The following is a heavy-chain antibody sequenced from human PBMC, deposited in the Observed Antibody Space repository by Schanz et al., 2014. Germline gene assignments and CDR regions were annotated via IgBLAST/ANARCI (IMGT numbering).Heavy chain of an antibody. J-gene: IGHJ5*02. CDR2: IYYTGTI. CDR1: GGSISRGTHY. D-gene: IGHD3-16*01. CDR3: ARDALGGPHNWFDP. Sequence: QVQLQQWGAGLLKPSETLSLTCTVSGGSISRGTHYWTWIRQLPGKGLEWIGHIYYTGTIFYNPSLKSRVTISVSTSKTQFSLKLSSVTAADTAVYYCARDALGGPHNWFDPWGQGTLVSVSS. V-gene: IGHV4-31*03.